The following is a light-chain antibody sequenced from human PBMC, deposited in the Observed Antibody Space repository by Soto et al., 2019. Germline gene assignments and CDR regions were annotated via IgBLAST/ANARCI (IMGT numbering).Light chain of an antibody. CDR2: EVT. J-gene: IGLJ1*01. CDR1: SSDVGGYNY. V-gene: IGLV2-8*01. Sequence: QSAPTQPPSASGSPGQSVAISCTGTSSDVGGYNYVSWYQQYPGKAPKLIMYEVTKRPSGVPDRFSGSKSGNTASLTVSGLQAEDEADYYCCSYVGSNNYVFGTGTKLTVL. CDR3: CSYVGSNNYV.